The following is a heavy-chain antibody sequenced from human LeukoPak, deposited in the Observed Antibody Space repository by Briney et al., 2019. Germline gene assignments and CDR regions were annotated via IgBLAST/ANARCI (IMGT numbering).Heavy chain of an antibody. J-gene: IGHJ4*02. CDR3: ARDLLSFLVVVVAATPYFDY. D-gene: IGHD2-15*01. CDR1: GFTFSSYA. CDR2: ISYDGSNK. Sequence: GRSLRLSRAASGFTFSSYAMHWVRQAPGKGLEWVAVISYDGSNKYYADSVKGRFTISRDNSKNTLYLQMNSLRAEDTAVYYCARDLLSFLVVVVAATPYFDYWGQGTLVTVSS. V-gene: IGHV3-30*04.